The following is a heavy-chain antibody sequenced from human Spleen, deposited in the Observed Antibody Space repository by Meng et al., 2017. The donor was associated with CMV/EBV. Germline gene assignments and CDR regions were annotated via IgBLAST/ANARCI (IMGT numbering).Heavy chain of an antibody. V-gene: IGHV1-69-2*01. Sequence: SCKVSGYTFTDHHMHWVQQAPGRGLEWMGLVDPENDEAVYAEKFQGRVTLTADTSADTAYMELASLRSEDTAVYYCATQGPEWELLLWGQGTLVTVSS. CDR2: VDPENDEA. J-gene: IGHJ4*02. CDR1: GYTFTDHH. CDR3: ATQGPEWELLL. D-gene: IGHD4-23*01.